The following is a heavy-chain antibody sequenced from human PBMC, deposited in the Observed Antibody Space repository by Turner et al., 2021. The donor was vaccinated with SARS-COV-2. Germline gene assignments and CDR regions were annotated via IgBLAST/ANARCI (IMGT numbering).Heavy chain of an antibody. J-gene: IGHJ3*02. Sequence: VQLLESGGGLVQPGGSLRLSCAAYGFTFTNYAMSWVRQAPGKGLEWVSTISGTTGRTYSADSVKGRFTISRDNFKNTLDLQMNSLGAEDTAIYYCAKGPWPCRDTSCPKGAFDIWGQGTMVTVSS. V-gene: IGHV3-23*01. CDR2: ISGTTGRT. D-gene: IGHD2-2*01. CDR1: GFTFTNYA. CDR3: AKGPWPCRDTSCPKGAFDI.